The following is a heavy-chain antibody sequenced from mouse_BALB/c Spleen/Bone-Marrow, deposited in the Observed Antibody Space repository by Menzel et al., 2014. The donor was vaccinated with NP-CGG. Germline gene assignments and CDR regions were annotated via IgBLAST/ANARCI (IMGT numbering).Heavy chain of an antibody. CDR3: TRGDYDWYFDV. CDR2: IDPSDSYT. V-gene: IGHV1S127*01. D-gene: IGHD2-4*01. CDR1: GYTFTSYW. J-gene: IGHJ1*01. Sequence: QVQLQQSGAELVKPGASVKMSCKASGYTFTSYWMHWVKQRPGQGLEWIGVIDPSDSYTSYNQKFKDKATLTVDTSSSTAYMQLSSLTSEDSAVYYCTRGDYDWYFDVWGAGTTVTVSS.